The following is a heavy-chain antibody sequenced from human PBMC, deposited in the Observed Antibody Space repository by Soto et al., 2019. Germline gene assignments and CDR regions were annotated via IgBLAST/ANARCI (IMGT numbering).Heavy chain of an antibody. D-gene: IGHD6-19*01. CDR3: ARERLQWLVGYYYYYMDV. CDR2: INHSGST. V-gene: IGHV4-34*01. J-gene: IGHJ6*03. CDR1: GGSFSGYY. Sequence: SETLSLTCAVYGGSFSGYYWSWIRQPPGKGLEWIGEINHSGSTNYNPSLKSRVTISVDTSKNQFSLKLSSVTAADTAVYYCARERLQWLVGYYYYYMDVWGKGTTVTVSS.